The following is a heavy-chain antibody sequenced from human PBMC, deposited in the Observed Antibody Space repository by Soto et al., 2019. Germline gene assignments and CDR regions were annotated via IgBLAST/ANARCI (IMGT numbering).Heavy chain of an antibody. J-gene: IGHJ4*02. D-gene: IGHD5-12*01. CDR1: GATYSTSA. Sequence: ASVKVSCKASGATYSTSAISWVRQAPGQGLEWMGGINPILGTPDYAHKFQGRVTITADESTSTVYMELGSLRSEDTALYFCARGGVDVVATSAFDYWGQGTLVTVSS. CDR3: ARGGVDVVATSAFDY. V-gene: IGHV1-69*13. CDR2: INPILGTP.